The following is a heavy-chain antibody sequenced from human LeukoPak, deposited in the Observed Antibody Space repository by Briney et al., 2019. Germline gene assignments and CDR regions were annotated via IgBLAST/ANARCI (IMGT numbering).Heavy chain of an antibody. J-gene: IGHJ5*02. CDR1: GFTFSSYS. V-gene: IGHV3-21*01. D-gene: IGHD3-10*01. Sequence: GGSLRLSCAASGFTFSSYSMNWVRQAPGKGLEWVSSISSSSSYIYYADSVKGRFTISRDNAKNSLYLQMNSLRAEDTAVYYCAKDTFLRITMVRGPPPPWGQGTLVTVSS. CDR3: AKDTFLRITMVRGPPPP. CDR2: ISSSSSYI.